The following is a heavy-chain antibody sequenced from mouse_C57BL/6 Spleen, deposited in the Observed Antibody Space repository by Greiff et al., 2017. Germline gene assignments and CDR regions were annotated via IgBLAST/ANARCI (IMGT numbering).Heavy chain of an antibody. CDR3: ARSTGTSFAY. Sequence: EVQGVESGPELVKPGASVKISCKASGYSFTDYNMNWVKQSNGKSLEWIGVISPNYGTTSYNQKFKGKATLTVDQSSSTAYMQLNSLTSEYSAVYFCARSTGTSFAYWGQGTLVTVSA. CDR1: GYSFTDYN. D-gene: IGHD4-1*01. V-gene: IGHV1-39*01. J-gene: IGHJ3*01. CDR2: ISPNYGTT.